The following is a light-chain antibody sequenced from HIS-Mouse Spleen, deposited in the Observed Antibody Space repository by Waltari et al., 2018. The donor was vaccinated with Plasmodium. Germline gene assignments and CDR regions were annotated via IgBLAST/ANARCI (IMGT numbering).Light chain of an antibody. CDR3: YSTDSSGNHRV. CDR1: TWTKHY. J-gene: IGLJ3*02. CDR2: EDS. V-gene: IGLV3-10*01. Sequence: SYELKQPPSVSVSPGQTARTPCSGDTWTKHYAYWYQQKSGQAHVLVIYEDSKGPSGIPERFSGSSSGTMATLTISGAQVEDEADYYCYSTDSSGNHRVFGGGTKLTVL.